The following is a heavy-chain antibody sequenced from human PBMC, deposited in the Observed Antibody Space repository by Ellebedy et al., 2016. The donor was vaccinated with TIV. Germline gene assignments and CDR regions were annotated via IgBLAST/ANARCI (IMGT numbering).Heavy chain of an antibody. J-gene: IGHJ4*02. CDR2: IYYSGST. V-gene: IGHV4-39*01. CDR1: GGSISSSSYY. D-gene: IGHD1-20*01. Sequence: SETLSLTCTVSGGSISSSSYYWGWIRQPPGKGLEWIGSIYYSGSTYYNPSLKSRVTISVDTSKNQFSLKLSSVTAADTAVYYCARHKANWNYVDYWGQGTLVPVSS. CDR3: ARHKANWNYVDY.